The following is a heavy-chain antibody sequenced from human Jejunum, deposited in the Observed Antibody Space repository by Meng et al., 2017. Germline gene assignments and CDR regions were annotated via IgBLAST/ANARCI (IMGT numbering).Heavy chain of an antibody. V-gene: IGHV4-34*01. CDR1: GGSFSNYY. CDR3: AKNNWFDP. CDR2: ISHSGDT. Sequence: LLQWGAGLVEHLEDPSPTWLVSGGSFSNYYWSLIRQAPGKGVEWIGEISHSGDTKYKPSLMSRVTISADTAKNQFSLKLTSVTAADTAVDFCAKNNWFDPWGQGTLVTVSS. J-gene: IGHJ5*02.